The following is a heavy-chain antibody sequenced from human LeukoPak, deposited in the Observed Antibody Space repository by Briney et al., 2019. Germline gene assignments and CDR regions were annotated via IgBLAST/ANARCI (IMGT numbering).Heavy chain of an antibody. CDR3: ARALGGYSGYDYRYYYYGMDV. Sequence: GGSLRLSCAASGFTFSSYGMHWVRQAPGKGLEWVAVIWYDGSNKYYADSVKGRLTISRDNSKNTLYLQMNSLRAEDTAVYYCARALGGYSGYDYRYYYYGMDVWGQGTTVTVSS. V-gene: IGHV3-33*01. CDR2: IWYDGSNK. J-gene: IGHJ6*02. D-gene: IGHD5-12*01. CDR1: GFTFSSYG.